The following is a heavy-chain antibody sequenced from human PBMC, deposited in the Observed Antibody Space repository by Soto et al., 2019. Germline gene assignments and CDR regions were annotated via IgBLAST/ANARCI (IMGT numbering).Heavy chain of an antibody. D-gene: IGHD2-2*01. CDR1: GDSVSSNSAA. Sequence: QVQLQQSGPGLVKPSQTLSLTCAISGDSVSSNSAAWNWIRQSPSRGLEWLGRTYYRSKWYNDYAVSVKSRITINPDTSKNQFSLQLNSVTPEDTAVYYCARLPPPVFGSTHSMYNWFDPWGQGTLVTVSS. CDR3: ARLPPPVFGSTHSMYNWFDP. J-gene: IGHJ5*02. CDR2: TYYRSKWYN. V-gene: IGHV6-1*01.